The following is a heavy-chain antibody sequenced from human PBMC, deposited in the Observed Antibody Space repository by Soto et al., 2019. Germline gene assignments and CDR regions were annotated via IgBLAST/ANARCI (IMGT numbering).Heavy chain of an antibody. CDR2: IYHSGST. Sequence: SETLSLTCAGSGGSISSSNWWSWVRQPPGKGLEWIGEIYHSGSTNYNPSLKSRVTISVDKSKNQFSLKLSSVTAADTALYYCAREYRYDSSGYYYITWGQGTLVTVSS. CDR1: GGSISSSNW. V-gene: IGHV4-4*02. D-gene: IGHD3-22*01. CDR3: AREYRYDSSGYYYIT. J-gene: IGHJ4*02.